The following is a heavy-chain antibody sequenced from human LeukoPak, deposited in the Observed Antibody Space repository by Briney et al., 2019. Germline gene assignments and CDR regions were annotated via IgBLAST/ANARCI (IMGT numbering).Heavy chain of an antibody. CDR3: AKVRGTYSSGFFFDS. D-gene: IGHD6-19*01. V-gene: IGHV3-9*01. CDR2: ISWNSGYI. CDR1: GFTFNDYA. Sequence: GGSLRLSCAASGFTFNDYAMHWVRQPPGKGLEWLSIISWNSGYIGHADSVKGRFTVSRDNTEDSVYLQMNSLRPEDTAFYFCAKVRGTYSSGFFFDSWGQGTLVTVSS. J-gene: IGHJ4*02.